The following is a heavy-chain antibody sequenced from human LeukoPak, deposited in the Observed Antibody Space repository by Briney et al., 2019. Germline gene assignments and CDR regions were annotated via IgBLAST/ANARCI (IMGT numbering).Heavy chain of an antibody. CDR3: TALAGAEVTNWFDP. D-gene: IGHD1-26*01. CDR2: IYYSGSP. Sequence: SETLSLTCTVSGGSISSGGYYWSWIRQHPGKGLEWIGHIYYSGSPYYNPSLKSRVTISVDTSKTQFSLKLSSVTAADTAVYHCTALAGAEVTNWFDPWGQGTLVTVSS. V-gene: IGHV4-31*03. J-gene: IGHJ5*02. CDR1: GGSISSGGYY.